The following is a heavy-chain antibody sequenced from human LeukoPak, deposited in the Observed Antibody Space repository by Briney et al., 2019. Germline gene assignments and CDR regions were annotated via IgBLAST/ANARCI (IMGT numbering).Heavy chain of an antibody. J-gene: IGHJ6*02. Sequence: GASVKVSCKASGGTFSSYAISWVRQAPGQGREWMGGIIPIFGTANYAQKFQGRVTITADESTSTAYMELSSLRSEDTAVYYCAKFGRYDSSGSNYYYYGMDVWGQGTTVTVSS. CDR2: IIPIFGTA. CDR3: AKFGRYDSSGSNYYYYGMDV. CDR1: GGTFSSYA. D-gene: IGHD3-22*01. V-gene: IGHV1-69*01.